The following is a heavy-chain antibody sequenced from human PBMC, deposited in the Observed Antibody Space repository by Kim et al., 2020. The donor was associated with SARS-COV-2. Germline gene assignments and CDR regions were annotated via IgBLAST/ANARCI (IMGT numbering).Heavy chain of an antibody. J-gene: IGHJ4*03. D-gene: IGHD5-12*01. V-gene: IGHV3-7*01. Sequence: GGSLRLSCAASGFTFSIYWMTWVRKAPGKGLEWVANIKQDGSEKYYVDSVKGRFTISRDNAKNSLYLQMNSLRAEDTAVYYCARVGYSGYGGGYFDYWG. CDR3: ARVGYSGYGGGYFDY. CDR2: IKQDGSEK. CDR1: GFTFSIYW.